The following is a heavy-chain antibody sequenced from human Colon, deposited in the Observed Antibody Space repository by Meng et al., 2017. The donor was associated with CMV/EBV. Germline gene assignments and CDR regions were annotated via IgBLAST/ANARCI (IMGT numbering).Heavy chain of an antibody. V-gene: IGHV3-23*01. CDR1: GFIFSDYA. J-gene: IGHJ4*02. CDR2: ISASGGGI. D-gene: IGHD3-16*01. CDR3: AKVGDNVPGYLDH. Sequence: CAASGFIFSDYAMSWSRQAPGKGLEWVSVISASGGGIYYADSVKDRFTISRDNSKNTLYLQLNSLRVEDTAVYYCAKVGDNVPGYLDHWGQGTLVTVSS.